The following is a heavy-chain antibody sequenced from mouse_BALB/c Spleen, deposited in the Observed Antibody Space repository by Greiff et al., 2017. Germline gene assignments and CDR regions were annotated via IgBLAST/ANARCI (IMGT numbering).Heavy chain of an antibody. D-gene: IGHD2-4*01. Sequence: DVKLQESGPSLVKPSQTLSLTCSVTGDSITSGYWNWIRKFPGNKLEYMGYISYSGSTYYNPSLKSRISITRDTSKNQYYLQLNSVTTEDTATYYCARYDYDYDAYFDYWGQGTTLTVSS. CDR2: ISYSGST. V-gene: IGHV3-8*02. CDR1: GDSITSGY. CDR3: ARYDYDYDAYFDY. J-gene: IGHJ2*01.